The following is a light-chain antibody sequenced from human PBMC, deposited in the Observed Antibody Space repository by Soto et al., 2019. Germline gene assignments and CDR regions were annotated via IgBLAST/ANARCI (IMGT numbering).Light chain of an antibody. J-gene: IGLJ1*01. V-gene: IGLV1-40*01. Sequence: QSVLTQPPSVSGAPGQRVTISCTVSSSNIGAGYDVHWYQQLPGTAPKLLIYINKNRPSGVPDRFSGSKSGTSASLAITGLQAEDEADYYCQSYDSSPSGYVFGTGTKVTVL. CDR1: SSNIGAGYD. CDR2: INK. CDR3: QSYDSSPSGYV.